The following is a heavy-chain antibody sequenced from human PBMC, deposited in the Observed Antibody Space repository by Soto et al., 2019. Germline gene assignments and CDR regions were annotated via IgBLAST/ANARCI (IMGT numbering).Heavy chain of an antibody. J-gene: IGHJ6*03. D-gene: IGHD2-15*01. CDR3: ARGRGGGHRLGGYYYYMDV. CDR2: INHSGST. V-gene: IGHV4-34*01. CDR1: GGSFSGYY. Sequence: QVQLQQWGAGLLKPSETLSLTCAVYGGSFSGYYWSWIRQPPGKGLEWNGEINHSGSTNYNPSLKSRVTISVDTSKNQFSLKLSSVTAADTAVYYCARGRGGGHRLGGYYYYMDVWGKGTTVTVSS.